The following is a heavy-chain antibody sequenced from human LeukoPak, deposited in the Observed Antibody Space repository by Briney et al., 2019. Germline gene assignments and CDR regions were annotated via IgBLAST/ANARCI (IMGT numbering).Heavy chain of an antibody. D-gene: IGHD4-11*01. J-gene: IGHJ4*02. CDR1: GGTFSSYA. CDR3: ARGGIYSNYPDY. CDR2: IIPIFGTA. V-gene: IGHV1-69*01. Sequence: ASVKVSCTASGGTFSSYAISWVRQAPGQGLEWMGGIIPIFGTANYAQKFQGRVTITADESTSTAYMELSSLRSEDTAVYYCARGGIYSNYPDYWGQGTLVTVSS.